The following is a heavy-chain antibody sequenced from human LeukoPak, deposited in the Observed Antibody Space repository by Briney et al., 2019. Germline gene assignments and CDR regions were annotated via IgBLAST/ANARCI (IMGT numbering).Heavy chain of an antibody. CDR2: IKQDGSEK. D-gene: IGHD6-19*01. CDR1: GFTFSTYW. V-gene: IGHV3-7*01. J-gene: IGHJ3*02. Sequence: PGGSLRLSCAASGFTFSTYWMSWVRQAPGKGLEWVASIKQDGSEKYSVDSVKGRFTISRDNAKNSLYLQMNSLRAEDTAAYYCARQIGWRDAFDIWGQGTMVTVSS. CDR3: ARQIGWRDAFDI.